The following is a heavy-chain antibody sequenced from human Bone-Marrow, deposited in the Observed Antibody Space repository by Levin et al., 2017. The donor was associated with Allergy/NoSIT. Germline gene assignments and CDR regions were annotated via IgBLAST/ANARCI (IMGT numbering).Heavy chain of an antibody. Sequence: PSETLSLNCAVSGYLINSAYYWAWIRQIPGTGLEWVGTIYSTDDTYFNPSLNNRATISRDTSQNQFSLKVTAVTAADTAVYYCASRTTVAGHSFDFWGQGALVTVSS. CDR2: IYSTDDT. V-gene: IGHV4-38-2*01. J-gene: IGHJ4*02. CDR1: GYLINSAYY. D-gene: IGHD6-19*01. CDR3: ASRTTVAGHSFDF.